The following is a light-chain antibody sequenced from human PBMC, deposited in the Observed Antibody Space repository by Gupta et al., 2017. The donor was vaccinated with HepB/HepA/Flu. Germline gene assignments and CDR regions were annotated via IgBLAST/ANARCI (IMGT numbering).Light chain of an antibody. CDR1: NLGDKT. CDR3: QVWDNSADQEV. CDR2: SDG. V-gene: IGLV3-21*01. J-gene: IGLJ1*01. Sequence: SDVLTQPPSVSVAPGKTATISCGKNNLGDKTGHWYQHKAGQAPVLVSASDGDRPSGVPERLAGSNAGKTAKRSINGVEAGDEADYLGQVWDNSADQEVFGTGTTVTVL.